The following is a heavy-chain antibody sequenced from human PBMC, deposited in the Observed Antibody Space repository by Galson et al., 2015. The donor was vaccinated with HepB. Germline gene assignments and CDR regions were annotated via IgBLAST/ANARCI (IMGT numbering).Heavy chain of an antibody. D-gene: IGHD3-22*01. CDR1: GFTVSSNY. V-gene: IGHV3-53*01. J-gene: IGHJ3*02. Sequence: SLRLSYAASGFTVSSNYMSWVRQAPGKGLEWVSVIYSGGSTYYADSVKGRFTISRDNSKNTLYLQMNSLRAEDTAVYYCAYDSSGYSAFDIWGQGTMVTVSS. CDR2: IYSGGST. CDR3: AYDSSGYSAFDI.